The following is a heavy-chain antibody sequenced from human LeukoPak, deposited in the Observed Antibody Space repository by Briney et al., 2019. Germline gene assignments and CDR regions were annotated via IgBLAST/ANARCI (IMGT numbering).Heavy chain of an antibody. V-gene: IGHV3-48*03. D-gene: IGHD2-2*01. J-gene: IGHJ4*02. CDR1: GFSFSSYE. Sequence: GGSLRLSCAASGFSFSSYEMNWVRQAPGKGLEWVSYISSSGSTIYYADSVKSRFTVSRDNAKNSLYLQMNSLRAEDTAVYYCARGLHIVVVPVAPLDWGQGTLVTVSS. CDR3: ARGLHIVVVPVAPLD. CDR2: ISSSGSTI.